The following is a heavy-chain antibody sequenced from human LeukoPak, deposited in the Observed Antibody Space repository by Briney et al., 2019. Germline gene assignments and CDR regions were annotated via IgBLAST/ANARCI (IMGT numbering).Heavy chain of an antibody. J-gene: IGHJ4*02. CDR2: IIPIFGTA. D-gene: IGHD2-2*02. CDR3: AGGYCSSTSCYNDY. CDR1: GGTFSSYA. V-gene: IGHV1-69*01. Sequence: SVKVSCKASGGTFSSYAISWVRQAPGQGLEWMGGIIPIFGTANYAQKFQGRVTITADESTSTAYMELSSLRSEDTAVYYCAGGYCSSTSCYNDYWGQGTLVTVSS.